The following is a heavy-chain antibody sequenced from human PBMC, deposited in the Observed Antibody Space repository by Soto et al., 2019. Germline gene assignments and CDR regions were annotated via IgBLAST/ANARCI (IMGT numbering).Heavy chain of an antibody. D-gene: IGHD3-10*01. J-gene: IGHJ6*02. CDR1: GFTFSSYA. CDR3: RAYYYGSGSPDLRYYYYYGMDV. CDR2: ISYDGSNK. V-gene: IGHV3-30-3*01. Sequence: GGSLRLSCAASGFTFSSYAMHWVRQAPGKGLEWVAVISYDGSNKYYADSVKGRFTISRDNSKNTLYLQMNSLRAEDTAVYYCRAYYYGSGSPDLRYYYYYGMDVWGQGTTVTVSS.